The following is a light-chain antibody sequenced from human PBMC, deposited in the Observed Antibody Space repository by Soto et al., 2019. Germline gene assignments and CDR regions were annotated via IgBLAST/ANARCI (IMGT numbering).Light chain of an antibody. CDR3: SSYTSSSTRV. CDR1: SSDVGGYNY. V-gene: IGLV2-14*01. Sequence: QSALTQPASVSGSPGQSITISCTGTSSDVGGYNYVSWYQQHPGKAPKLMIYDVSNRPSGVSNRFSGSKSSNTASLTISGLQAEDEADYYCSSYTSSSTRVFGGGTKSPS. J-gene: IGLJ2*01. CDR2: DVS.